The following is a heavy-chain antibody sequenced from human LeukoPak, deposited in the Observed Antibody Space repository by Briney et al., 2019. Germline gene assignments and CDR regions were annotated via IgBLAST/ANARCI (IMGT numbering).Heavy chain of an antibody. J-gene: IGHJ5*02. CDR2: ISGSGSGI. CDR3: GRDRGGWYRWFDP. CDR1: GFTISTYE. D-gene: IGHD6-19*01. Sequence: GGSLRLSCAASGFTISTYEMNWVRQAPGKGLEWVSHISGSGSGIHYADSVKGRFTVSRDNARSSLYLQMSDLRAEDTAIYYCGRDRGGWYRWFDPWGQGTLVTVSS. V-gene: IGHV3-48*03.